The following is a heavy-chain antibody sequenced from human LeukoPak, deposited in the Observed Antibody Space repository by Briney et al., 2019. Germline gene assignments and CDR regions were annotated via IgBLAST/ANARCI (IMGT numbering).Heavy chain of an antibody. D-gene: IGHD6-19*01. CDR2: ISSSTTYI. V-gene: IGHV3-21*01. CDR1: GFTFSSYS. Sequence: GSLRLSCAASGFTFSSYSMNWVRQASGKGLEWVSSISSSTTYIYYADSVKGRFTISRDNTKNSLYLQMNSLRAEDTAVYYCAKERIGSGWYPIYYYYYGMDVWGQGTTVTVSS. J-gene: IGHJ6*02. CDR3: AKERIGSGWYPIYYYYYGMDV.